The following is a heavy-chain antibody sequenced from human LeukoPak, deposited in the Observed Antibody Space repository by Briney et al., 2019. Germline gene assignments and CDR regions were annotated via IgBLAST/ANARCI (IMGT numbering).Heavy chain of an antibody. Sequence: GGSLRLSCAASGFTFDDYGMSWVRQAPGRGLKWVSGINWNGGSTGYADSVKGRFTISRDNAKNSLYLQMNSLRAEDTALYYCAREPYGSGSYGAFDIWGQGTMVTVSS. J-gene: IGHJ3*02. CDR2: INWNGGST. V-gene: IGHV3-20*04. D-gene: IGHD3-10*01. CDR1: GFTFDDYG. CDR3: AREPYGSGSYGAFDI.